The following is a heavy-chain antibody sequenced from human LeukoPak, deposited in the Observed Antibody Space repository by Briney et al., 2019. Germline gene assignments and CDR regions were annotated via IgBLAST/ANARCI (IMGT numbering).Heavy chain of an antibody. CDR2: ISYDESNK. V-gene: IGHV3-30-3*01. Sequence: GRSLRLSCAASGFTVSSNYMSWVRQAPGKGLEWVTVISYDESNKYFADSVRGRFTISRDNSKNTLYLQMNSLRTEDTAVYYCARAWAAGYCNGGSCYSFAFDIWGQGTTVTVSS. D-gene: IGHD2-15*01. J-gene: IGHJ3*02. CDR3: ARAWAAGYCNGGSCYSFAFDI. CDR1: GFTVSSNY.